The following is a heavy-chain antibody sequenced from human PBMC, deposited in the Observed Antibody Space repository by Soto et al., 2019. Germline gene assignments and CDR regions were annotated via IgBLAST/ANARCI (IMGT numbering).Heavy chain of an antibody. D-gene: IGHD1-26*01. CDR2: ISGSAGTT. CDR1: GFTFSTYA. CDR3: AKRSGEGGGYFDY. J-gene: IGHJ4*02. V-gene: IGHV3-23*01. Sequence: GGSLRLSCAASGFTFSTYAMSWVRQAPGKGLEWVSAISGSAGTTNYADSVKGRFTISRDNSRNTLYLQMHSLRAEDTAVYYCAKRSGEGGGYFDYWGQGTLVTVSS.